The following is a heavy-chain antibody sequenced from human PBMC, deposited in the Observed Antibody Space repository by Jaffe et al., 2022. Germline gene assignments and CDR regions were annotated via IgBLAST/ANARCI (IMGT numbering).Heavy chain of an antibody. J-gene: IGHJ4*02. CDR3: ARQKLGDWDFDY. V-gene: IGHV4-38-2*01. CDR2: IYHSGST. D-gene: IGHD3-10*01. CDR1: GYSISSGYY. Sequence: QVQLQESGPGLVKPSETLSLTCAVSGYSISSGYYWGWIRQPPGKGLEWIGSIYHSGSTYYNPSLKSRVTISVDTSKNQFSLKLSSVTAADTAVYYCARQKLGDWDFDYWGQGTLVTVSS.